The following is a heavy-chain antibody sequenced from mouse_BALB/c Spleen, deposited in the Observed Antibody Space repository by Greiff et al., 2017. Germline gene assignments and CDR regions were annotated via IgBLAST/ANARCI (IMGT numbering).Heavy chain of an antibody. CDR1: GFSLTSYG. J-gene: IGHJ2*01. CDR2: IWAGGST. D-gene: IGHD2-4*01. Sequence: VQGVESGPGLVAPSQSLSITCTVSGFSLTSYGVHWVRQPPGKGLEWLGVIWAGGSTNYNSALMSRLSISKDNSKSQVFLKMNSLQTDDTAMYYCARDRYDYDYFDYWGQGTTLTVSS. CDR3: ARDRYDYDYFDY. V-gene: IGHV2-9*02.